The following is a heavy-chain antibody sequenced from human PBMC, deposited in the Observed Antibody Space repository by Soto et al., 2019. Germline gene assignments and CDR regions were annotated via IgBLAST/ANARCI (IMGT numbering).Heavy chain of an antibody. J-gene: IGHJ4*02. V-gene: IGHV3-30-3*01. D-gene: IGHD4-4*01. Sequence: LRLSCAASGFTFSSYAMHWVRQAPGKGLEWVAVISYDGSNKYYADSVKGRFTISRDNSKNTLYLQMNSLRAEDTAVYYCARDRYSATVTTSDYWGQGTLVTVSS. CDR2: ISYDGSNK. CDR3: ARDRYSATVTTSDY. CDR1: GFTFSSYA.